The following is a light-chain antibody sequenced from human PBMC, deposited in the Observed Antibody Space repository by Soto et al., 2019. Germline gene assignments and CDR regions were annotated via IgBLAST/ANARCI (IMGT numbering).Light chain of an antibody. CDR2: EVS. CDR1: SSDVGDYNF. Sequence: QSALTQPASVSGSPGQSITISCTGTSSDVGDYNFVSWYQQYPGKVPKLIIYEVSNRPSGISDRFSGSKSGNTASLTISGLQAEDEADYYCSSYTSSSTYVFGTGTKLTVL. J-gene: IGLJ1*01. CDR3: SSYTSSSTYV. V-gene: IGLV2-14*01.